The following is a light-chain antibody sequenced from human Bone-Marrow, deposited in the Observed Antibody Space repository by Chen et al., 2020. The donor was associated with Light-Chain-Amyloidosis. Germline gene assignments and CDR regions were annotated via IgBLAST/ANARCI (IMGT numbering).Light chain of an antibody. J-gene: IGLJ3*02. CDR2: DDS. CDR3: QVWDRSSDRPV. CDR1: NIGSTS. Sequence: SYVLTQPSSVSVAPGQTATIACGGNNIGSTSVHWYKQTPGQAPLLVVYDDSDRPTGSPERLSGSNSGNAATLTISMVEAGDEADYYCQVWDRSSDRPVFGGGTKLTVL. V-gene: IGLV3-21*02.